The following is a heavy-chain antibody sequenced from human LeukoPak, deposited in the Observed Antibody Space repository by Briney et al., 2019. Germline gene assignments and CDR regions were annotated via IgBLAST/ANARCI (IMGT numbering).Heavy chain of an antibody. Sequence: ASVKVSCKASGYTFTSYYVHWVRQAPGQGLEWMGVIKPSDGFTSYAQKFQGRLTVTRDMSTSTVYMELSSLRSEDTAVYYCARNYYDSSGYWYDAFDIWGQGTMVTVSS. V-gene: IGHV1-46*01. J-gene: IGHJ3*02. D-gene: IGHD3-22*01. CDR2: IKPSDGFT. CDR3: ARNYYDSSGYWYDAFDI. CDR1: GYTFTSYY.